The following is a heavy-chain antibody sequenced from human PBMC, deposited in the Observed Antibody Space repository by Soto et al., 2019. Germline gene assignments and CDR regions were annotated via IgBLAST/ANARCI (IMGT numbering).Heavy chain of an antibody. D-gene: IGHD2-8*01. CDR1: GGTFSSYA. CDR2: IIPIFGTA. CDR3: ARNTARVSYYYYYGMDV. Sequence: ASVKVSCKASGGTFSSYAISWVRQAPGQGLGWMGGIIPIFGTANYAQKFQGRVTITADESTSTAYMELSSLRSEDTAVYYCARNTARVSYYYYYGMDVWGQGTTVTVSS. V-gene: IGHV1-69*13. J-gene: IGHJ6*02.